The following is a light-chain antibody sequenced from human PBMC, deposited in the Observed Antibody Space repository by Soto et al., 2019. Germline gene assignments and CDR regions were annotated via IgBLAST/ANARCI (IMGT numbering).Light chain of an antibody. CDR2: DVF. V-gene: IGKV3-20*01. CDR3: QQYGSSPYWA. Sequence: EIVLTQSTDTLSLSPGERATLSCRASQNFGITYLAWYQHKPGQAPRLLIYDVFSRATGIPDRFSGSGSGTAFTLTISRLEPEDFAVYYCQQYGSSPYWAFGQGTKVEVK. CDR1: QNFGITY. J-gene: IGKJ1*01.